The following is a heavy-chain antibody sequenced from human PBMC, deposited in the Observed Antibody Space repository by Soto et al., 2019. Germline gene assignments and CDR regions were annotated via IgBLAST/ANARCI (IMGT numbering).Heavy chain of an antibody. V-gene: IGHV1-8*01. J-gene: IGHJ4*02. CDR2: MNPKSGYT. Sequence: QVQLVQSGAEVKKPGTSVRISCKTSGYTFSNYDINWVRQAAGQGLEWMGWMNPKSGYTGSARNFQARVTMTRDTRMTTAYMELSSLRSEDAAMYYCARVIGSVDFGGQGTLVTVSS. CDR1: GYTFSNYD. CDR3: ARVIGSVDF. D-gene: IGHD2-21*01.